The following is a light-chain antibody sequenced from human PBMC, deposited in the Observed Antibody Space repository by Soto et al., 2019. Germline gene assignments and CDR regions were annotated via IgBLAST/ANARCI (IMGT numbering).Light chain of an antibody. CDR3: SSYSTSSALV. J-gene: IGLJ2*01. Sequence: QSALTQPASVSGSPGQSITISCAGTSADIGAFNYVSWYQHHPGKAPKLLIYDVXDXXXXXXXXFSASKSANTASLTISXXXXXXXXXYYCSSYSTSSALVFGGGTKLNVL. V-gene: IGLV2-14*03. CDR1: SADIGAFNY. CDR2: DVX.